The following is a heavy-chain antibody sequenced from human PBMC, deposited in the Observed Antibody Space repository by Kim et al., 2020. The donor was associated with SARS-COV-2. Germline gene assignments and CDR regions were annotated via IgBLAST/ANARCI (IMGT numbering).Heavy chain of an antibody. V-gene: IGHV1-3*01. D-gene: IGHD2-8*02. Sequence: SVKVSCKASGYIFTNFAIQWVRQAPGQRLEWMGWINAGTGNTKFSQQFQGRVTFTMDTSANTASMELSSLASEDTAVSYCARDLFHTGFDYWGQGTLVAVSS. CDR2: INAGTGNT. CDR1: GYIFTNFA. J-gene: IGHJ4*02. CDR3: ARDLFHTGFDY.